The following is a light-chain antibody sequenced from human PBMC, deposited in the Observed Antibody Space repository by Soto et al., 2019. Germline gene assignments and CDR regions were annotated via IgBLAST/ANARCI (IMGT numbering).Light chain of an antibody. V-gene: IGKV3-20*01. CDR2: GAS. Sequence: EIVLTQSPGTLSLSPGQRATLSCRASESISRDYLAWYQQRLGQAPRLLIYGASSGATGIPDRFSGSGSGTDFTLTISRLEPEDFAIYYCHQYGGVPYTFGHGTKLEIK. J-gene: IGKJ2*01. CDR1: ESISRDY. CDR3: HQYGGVPYT.